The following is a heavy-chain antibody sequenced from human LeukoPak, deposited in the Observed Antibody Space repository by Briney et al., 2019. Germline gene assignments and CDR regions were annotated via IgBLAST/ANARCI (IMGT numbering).Heavy chain of an antibody. Sequence: GGSLRLSCAASGFTFSDYYMSWIRQAPGKGLEWVSYISSSGSTIYYADSVKGRFTISRDNAKNSLYLQMNSLRAEDTAVYYCARSGLQLWSDSDWFDPWGQGTLVTVSS. V-gene: IGHV3-11*04. D-gene: IGHD5-18*01. CDR2: ISSSGSTI. CDR1: GFTFSDYY. J-gene: IGHJ5*02. CDR3: ARSGLQLWSDSDWFDP.